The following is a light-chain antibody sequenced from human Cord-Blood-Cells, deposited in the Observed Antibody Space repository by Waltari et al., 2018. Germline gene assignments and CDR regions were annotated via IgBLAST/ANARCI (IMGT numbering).Light chain of an antibody. CDR1: QGISSA. CDR3: QQFNNYPFT. V-gene: IGKV1D-13*01. CDR2: DAY. Sequence: AIQLTQSPSPLSASVGDRVTITCRASQGISSALAWYQQKPGKAPKLLLYDAYSVESGVPSRFSGSRSSTDFTLTIISQQPEDIATYYCQQFNNYPFTFGPGTKVDIK. J-gene: IGKJ3*01.